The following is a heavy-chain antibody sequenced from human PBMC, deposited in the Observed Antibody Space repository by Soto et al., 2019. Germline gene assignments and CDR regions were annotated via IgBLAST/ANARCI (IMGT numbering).Heavy chain of an antibody. D-gene: IGHD6-13*01. CDR1: GGTFSSYT. CDR3: ARVHSSSQTEDY. CDR2: IIPILGIA. Sequence: GASVKVSCKASGGTFSSYTISWVRQAPGQGLEWMGRIIPILGIANYAQKFQGRVTITADKSTSTAYMELSSLRSEDTAVYYCARVHSSSQTEDYWGQGTLVTVSS. V-gene: IGHV1-69*02. J-gene: IGHJ4*02.